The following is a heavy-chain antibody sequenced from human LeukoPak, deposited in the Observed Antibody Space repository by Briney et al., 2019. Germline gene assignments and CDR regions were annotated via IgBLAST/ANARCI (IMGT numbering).Heavy chain of an antibody. CDR3: ARVVLAAIDWFDP. D-gene: IGHD2-2*02. V-gene: IGHV4-59*08. CDR1: GGSISSYY. Sequence: SETLSLTCTVSGGSISSYYWSWIRQPPGKGLEWIGYIYYSGSTNYNPSLKSRVTISVDTSKNQFSLKLSSVTAADTAVYYCARVVLAAIDWFDPWGQGTLVTVSS. CDR2: IYYSGST. J-gene: IGHJ5*02.